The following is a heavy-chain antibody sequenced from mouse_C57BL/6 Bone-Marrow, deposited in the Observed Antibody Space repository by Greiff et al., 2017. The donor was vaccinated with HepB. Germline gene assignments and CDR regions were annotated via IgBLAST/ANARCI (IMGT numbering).Heavy chain of an antibody. V-gene: IGHV5-17*01. CDR3: ARLDGNYENFDV. CDR2: ISSGSSTT. D-gene: IGHD2-1*01. CDR1: GFTFSDYG. Sequence: EVQLVESGGGLVKPGGSLKLSCAASGFTFSDYGMHWVRQAPEKGLEWVAYISSGSSTTYYADTVKGRFTISRDNAKNTLFLQMTSLRSEDTAMYYCARLDGNYENFDVWGTGTTVTVSS. J-gene: IGHJ1*03.